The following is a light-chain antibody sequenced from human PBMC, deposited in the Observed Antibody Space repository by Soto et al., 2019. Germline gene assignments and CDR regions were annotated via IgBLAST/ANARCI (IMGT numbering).Light chain of an antibody. CDR1: QNVSSSY. Sequence: EIVLTQSPGTLSLSPGERATLSCRASQNVSSSYFAWYQQKPGQAPRLLIHAASSRATGIPDRFSGSGSGTDFTLTISRLEPEDFAVYYCHQYGSSHWTFGQGTKVEIK. CDR2: AAS. V-gene: IGKV3-20*01. J-gene: IGKJ1*01. CDR3: HQYGSSHWT.